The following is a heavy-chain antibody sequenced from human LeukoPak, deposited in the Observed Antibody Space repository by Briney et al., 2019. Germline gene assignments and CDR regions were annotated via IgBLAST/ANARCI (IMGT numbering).Heavy chain of an antibody. V-gene: IGHV3-11*01. J-gene: IGHJ4*02. D-gene: IGHD3-9*01. CDR3: AREQPYYDILTGYAYYFDY. CDR2: ISSSGSTI. CDR1: GFTFSDYY. Sequence: SGGSLRLSCAASGFTFSDYYMSWIRQAPGKGLEWVSYISSSGSTIYYADSVKGRFTISRDNAKNSLYLQMNSLRAEDTAVYYCAREQPYYDILTGYAYYFDYWGQGTLVTVSS.